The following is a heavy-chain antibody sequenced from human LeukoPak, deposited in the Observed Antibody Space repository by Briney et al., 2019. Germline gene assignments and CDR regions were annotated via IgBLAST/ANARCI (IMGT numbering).Heavy chain of an antibody. CDR3: ALLGGGYDFWSGPPLYMDV. CDR1: GGSFSGYY. D-gene: IGHD3-3*01. Sequence: SETLSLTCAVYGGSFSGYYWSWIRQPPGKGLEWIGEINHSGSTNYNPSLKSRVTISVDTSKNQFSLKLSSVTAADTAVYYCALLGGGYDFWSGPPLYMDVWGKGTTVTVSS. J-gene: IGHJ6*03. V-gene: IGHV4-34*01. CDR2: INHSGST.